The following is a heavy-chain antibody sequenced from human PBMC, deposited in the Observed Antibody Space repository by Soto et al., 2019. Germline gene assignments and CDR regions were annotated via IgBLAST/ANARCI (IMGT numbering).Heavy chain of an antibody. CDR3: ARGGGVGATTGWD. CDR2: IIPIFGTA. Sequence: QVQLVQSGAEVKKPGSSVKVSCKASGGTFSSYAISWVRQAPGQGLEWMGGIIPIFGTANYAQKFQGRVTITAEISTSTAYRGRSSLRSGDTAGYYWARGGGVGATTGWDWGQGTLVTVSS. J-gene: IGHJ4*02. CDR1: GGTFSSYA. V-gene: IGHV1-69*06. D-gene: IGHD1-26*01.